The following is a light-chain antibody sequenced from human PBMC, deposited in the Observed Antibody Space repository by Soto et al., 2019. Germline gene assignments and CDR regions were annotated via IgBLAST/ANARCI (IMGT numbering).Light chain of an antibody. J-gene: IGKJ1*01. Sequence: DIQMTQSPSTLSASVGDRVTITCRASQSISSWLAWYQQKPGKAPKLLSYKASSLQSGVPSRFSGSGSGTGFTLTISSLQPDDFATYYCQQYNSYWTFGQGTKGEIK. CDR3: QQYNSYWT. CDR2: KAS. CDR1: QSISSW. V-gene: IGKV1-5*03.